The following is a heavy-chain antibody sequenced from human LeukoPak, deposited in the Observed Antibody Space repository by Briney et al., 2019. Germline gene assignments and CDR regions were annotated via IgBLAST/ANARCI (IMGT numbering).Heavy chain of an antibody. CDR3: ARDLSDNYTIDY. CDR1: GFKFDTYS. Sequence: PGGSLRLSCAASGFKFDTYSMNWVRQAPGKGLEWLSYINAASDATFYADSVKGRFTISRDNAKNSLYLQMNSLRAEDTALYYCARDLSDNYTIDYWGRGTLVTVSS. J-gene: IGHJ4*02. CDR2: INAASDAT. D-gene: IGHD4-11*01. V-gene: IGHV3-48*01.